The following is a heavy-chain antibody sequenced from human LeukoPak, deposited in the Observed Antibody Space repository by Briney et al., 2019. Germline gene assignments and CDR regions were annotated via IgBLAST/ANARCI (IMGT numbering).Heavy chain of an antibody. D-gene: IGHD3-22*01. Sequence: GSLRLSCAASGFTFSSYWMHWVRQAPGKGLEWIGDVGHSGSADYNPSLKSRVTVSADPSKTQFSLKLTSMTAADTAVYYCATRGDYSDTSGNSYDALDIWGQGTMVTVSS. V-gene: IGHV4-34*08. CDR1: GFTFSSYW. J-gene: IGHJ3*02. CDR2: VGHSGSA. CDR3: ATRGDYSDTSGNSYDALDI.